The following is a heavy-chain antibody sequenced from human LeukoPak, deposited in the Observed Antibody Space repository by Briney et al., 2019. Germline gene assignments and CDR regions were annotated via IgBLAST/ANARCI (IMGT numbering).Heavy chain of an antibody. Sequence: GGSLRLSCAASGFTVSSNYMSWVRQAPGKGLEWVAVISYDGSNKYYADSVKGRFTISRDNSKNTLYLQMNSLRAEDTAVYYCARDHGYDYYYGMDVWGQGTTVTVSS. V-gene: IGHV3-30*03. D-gene: IGHD5-24*01. CDR3: ARDHGYDYYYGMDV. CDR1: GFTVSSNY. CDR2: ISYDGSNK. J-gene: IGHJ6*02.